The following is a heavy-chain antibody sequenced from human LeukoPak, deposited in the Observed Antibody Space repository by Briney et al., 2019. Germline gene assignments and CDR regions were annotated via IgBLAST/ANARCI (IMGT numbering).Heavy chain of an antibody. D-gene: IGHD2-2*01. CDR2: IGPTGTDR. Sequence: KPGGSLRLSCAASGFTFSSCGFNWVRQAPGKGLEWVSSIGPTGTDRYYADSVRGRFTISRDNAKNSMYLQMDSLRDEDTAVYYCATDTIGRHYDYWGQGTLLTVSS. J-gene: IGHJ4*02. V-gene: IGHV3-21*01. CDR3: ATDTIGRHYDY. CDR1: GFTFSSCG.